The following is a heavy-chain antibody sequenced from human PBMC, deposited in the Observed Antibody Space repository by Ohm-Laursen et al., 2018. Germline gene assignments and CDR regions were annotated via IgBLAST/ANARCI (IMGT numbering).Heavy chain of an antibody. CDR3: GRGPRGINGGKSDR. D-gene: IGHD7-27*01. Sequence: LSLTCAASGFTFSDSYMSWIRQAPGKGLEWVSYIGASGSTRYYADSVKGRFTISRDNAKDSLYLQINSLRVEDTAVYYCGRGPRGINGGKSDRWGQGTLVTVSS. J-gene: IGHJ5*02. CDR2: IGASGSTR. CDR1: GFTFSDSY. V-gene: IGHV3-11*04.